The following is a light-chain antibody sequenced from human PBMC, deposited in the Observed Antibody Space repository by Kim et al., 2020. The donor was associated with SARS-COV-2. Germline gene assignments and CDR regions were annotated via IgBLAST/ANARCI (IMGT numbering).Light chain of an antibody. CDR1: QDVDDD. CDR2: KAT. J-gene: IGKJ2*01. CDR3: PQHDNFPYT. V-gene: IGKV5-2*01. Sequence: ETTLTQSPAFMSATPGDKVSISCKASQDVDDDVNWYQQKPGESAIFLIQKATTLVPGISPRFSGSGYGTDFTLTIDNIENEDGAYYFCPQHDNFPYTFGQGTKLEIK.